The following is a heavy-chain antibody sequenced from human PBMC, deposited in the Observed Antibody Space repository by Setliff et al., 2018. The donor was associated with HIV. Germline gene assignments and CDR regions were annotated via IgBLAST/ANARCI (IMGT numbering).Heavy chain of an antibody. D-gene: IGHD3-3*01. CDR1: GGSISSHY. CDR3: ARRGDFWSGYYGRYYYYYMDV. V-gene: IGHV4-59*11. J-gene: IGHJ6*03. Sequence: SETLSLTCTVSGGSISSHYWSWIRQPPGKGLEWIGYIYYSGSSNYNPSLKSRVSISLDTSKKQVSLKLNSVTAADTAVDDCARRGDFWSGYYGRYYYYYMDVWGKGTTVTVSS. CDR2: IYYSGSS.